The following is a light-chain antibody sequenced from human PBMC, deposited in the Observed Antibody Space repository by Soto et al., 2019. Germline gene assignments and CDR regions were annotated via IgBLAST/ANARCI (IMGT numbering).Light chain of an antibody. Sequence: EIVMTQSPATLSVSPGERDTLSCRASQSVSVNLAWYQQKPGQPPRLLIYGASTRATGIPARFSGSGSGTEFTLTISSLQSEDFAVYYCQQYNNWTLTFGGGTKVEIK. CDR2: GAS. CDR1: QSVSVN. CDR3: QQYNNWTLT. J-gene: IGKJ4*01. V-gene: IGKV3-15*01.